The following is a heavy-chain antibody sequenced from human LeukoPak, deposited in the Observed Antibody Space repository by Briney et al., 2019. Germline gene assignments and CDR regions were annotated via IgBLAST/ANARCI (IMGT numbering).Heavy chain of an antibody. Sequence: PSQTLSLTCTVSGGSLSSGGYYWSWIRQPPGKGLEWIGYIYHSGSTYYNPSLKSRVTISVDRSKNQFSLKLSSVTAADTAVYYCARGTRVDIPPSEYFDYWGQGTLVTVSS. V-gene: IGHV4-30-2*01. CDR1: GGSLSSGGYY. CDR2: IYHSGST. D-gene: IGHD2-2*03. CDR3: ARGTRVDIPPSEYFDY. J-gene: IGHJ4*02.